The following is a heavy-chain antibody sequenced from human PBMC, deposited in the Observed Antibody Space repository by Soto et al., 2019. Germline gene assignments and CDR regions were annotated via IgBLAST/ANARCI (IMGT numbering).Heavy chain of an antibody. CDR1: GGSISSYY. CDR3: ARALFGYSYGPYYFDY. CDR2: IYYSGST. Sequence: LETLSLTCTVSGGSISSYYWSWIRQPPGKGLEWIGYIYYSGSTNYNPSLKSRVTISVDTSKNQFSLKLSSVTAADTAVYYCARALFGYSYGPYYFDYWGQGTLVTVSS. V-gene: IGHV4-59*01. D-gene: IGHD5-18*01. J-gene: IGHJ4*02.